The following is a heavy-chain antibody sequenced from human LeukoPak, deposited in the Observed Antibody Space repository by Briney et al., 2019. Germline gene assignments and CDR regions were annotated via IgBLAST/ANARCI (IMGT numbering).Heavy chain of an antibody. D-gene: IGHD3-22*01. Sequence: GESLRLSCAASGFTFSSYWMHWVRQAPGKGLVLVARINSDGSDTNYADSVKGRFTISRDNARNTVYLQMSCLRAEDTAVYYCARGWVPSDITLKWGQGTMVTVSS. CDR1: GFTFSSYW. V-gene: IGHV3-74*01. J-gene: IGHJ3*01. CDR3: ARGWVPSDITLK. CDR2: INSDGSDT.